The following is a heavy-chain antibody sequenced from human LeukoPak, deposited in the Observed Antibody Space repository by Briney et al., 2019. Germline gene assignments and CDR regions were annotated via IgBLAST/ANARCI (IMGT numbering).Heavy chain of an antibody. CDR2: IIPILGIA. V-gene: IGHV1-69*04. J-gene: IGHJ4*02. D-gene: IGHD5-12*01. Sequence: SVKVSCKASGGTFSSYAISWVRQAPGQGLEWMGRIIPILGIANYAQKFQGRVTITADKSTSTAYMELSSLRSEDTAVYYCVRSYSAYDSFDYWGQGTLVSVSS. CDR1: GGTFSSYA. CDR3: VRSYSAYDSFDY.